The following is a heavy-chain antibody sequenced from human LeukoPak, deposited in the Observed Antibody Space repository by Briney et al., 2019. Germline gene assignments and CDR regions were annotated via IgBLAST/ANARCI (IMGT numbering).Heavy chain of an antibody. V-gene: IGHV3-23*01. CDR1: GFTFSSYA. CDR2: ISGSGGST. Sequence: QSGGSLRLSCAASGFTFSSYAMGWVRQAPGKGLEWVSAISGSGGSTYYADSVKGRFTISTDNYKNTLYLQMNSLRAEDTAVYYCASPGYCSSTSCQRGLYNWFDPWGQGTLVTVSS. J-gene: IGHJ5*02. D-gene: IGHD2-2*01. CDR3: ASPGYCSSTSCQRGLYNWFDP.